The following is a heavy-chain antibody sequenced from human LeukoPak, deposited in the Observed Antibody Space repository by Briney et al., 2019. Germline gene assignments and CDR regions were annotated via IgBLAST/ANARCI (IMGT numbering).Heavy chain of an antibody. V-gene: IGHV5-51*01. CDR1: GYSFASYW. CDR2: IYPGDSDT. Sequence: GESLKISCKGSGYSFASYWIGWVRQMPGKGLEWMGIIYPGDSDTRYCPSFQGQVTISADKSISTAYLQWSSLKASDTAMYYCARREGITGTTKWFDPWGQGTLVTVSS. D-gene: IGHD1-7*01. J-gene: IGHJ5*02. CDR3: ARREGITGTTKWFDP.